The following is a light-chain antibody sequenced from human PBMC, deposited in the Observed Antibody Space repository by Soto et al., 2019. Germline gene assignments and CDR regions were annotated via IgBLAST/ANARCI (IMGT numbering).Light chain of an antibody. CDR1: QNLGTLY. CDR2: SAS. Sequence: EILLTQSPGTVSLAPGDRFTLSCSASQNLGTLYLAWFQQKSGQAPRLLIYSASRRATGIPDRFTGSGSGTDFTLTINRVEPEDFAVYFCQQYAGSPRTFGQGTKVDIK. J-gene: IGKJ1*01. CDR3: QQYAGSPRT. V-gene: IGKV3-20*01.